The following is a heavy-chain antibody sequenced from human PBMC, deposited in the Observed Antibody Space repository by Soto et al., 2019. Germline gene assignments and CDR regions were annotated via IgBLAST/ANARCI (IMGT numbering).Heavy chain of an antibody. J-gene: IGHJ5*02. Sequence: PGGSLRLSCAASGFTFSSYAMSWVRQAPGKGLEWVSAISGSGGSTYYADSVKGRFTISRDNSKNTLYLQMNSLRAEDTAVYYCAKGLIVVVPAAPGGWFDPWGQGTLVTVSS. CDR1: GFTFSSYA. V-gene: IGHV3-23*01. CDR3: AKGLIVVVPAAPGGWFDP. CDR2: ISGSGGST. D-gene: IGHD2-2*01.